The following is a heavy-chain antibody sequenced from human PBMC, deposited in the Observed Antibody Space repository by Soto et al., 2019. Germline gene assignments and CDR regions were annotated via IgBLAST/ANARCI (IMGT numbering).Heavy chain of an antibody. D-gene: IGHD2-15*01. V-gene: IGHV1-69*02. Sequence: GASVKVSCKASGGTFSSYTISWVRQAPGQGLEWMGRIIPILGIANYAQKFQGRVTITADKSTSTAYMELSSLRSEDTAVYYCAPHPGTRSGYCSGGSCPGYWGQGTLVTVSS. CDR2: IIPILGIA. CDR3: APHPGTRSGYCSGGSCPGY. J-gene: IGHJ4*02. CDR1: GGTFSSYT.